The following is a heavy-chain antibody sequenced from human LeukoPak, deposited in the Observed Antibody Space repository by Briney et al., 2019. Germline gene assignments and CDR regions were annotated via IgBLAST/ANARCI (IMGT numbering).Heavy chain of an antibody. CDR2: ISGSGGST. V-gene: IGHV3-23*01. Sequence: SGGSLRLSCAASGFTFSSYAMSWVRQAPGKGLEWVSAISGSGGSTYYADSVKGRFTISRDNSKNTLYLQMNSLRAEDTAVYYXXXXXXXXYYYGMDVWGQGTTVTVSS. CDR3: XXXXXXXYYYGMDV. CDR1: GFTFSSYA. J-gene: IGHJ6*02.